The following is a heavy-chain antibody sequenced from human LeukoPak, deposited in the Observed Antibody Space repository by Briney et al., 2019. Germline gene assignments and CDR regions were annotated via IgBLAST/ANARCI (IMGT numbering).Heavy chain of an antibody. CDR1: GYTLTELS. Sequence: ASVKVSCKVSGYTLTELSMHWVRQAPGKGLEWMGGFDPEDGETIYAQKFQGRVTMTEDTSTDTAYMELSSLGSEDTAVYYCATGWGWEPTENEYFQHWGQGTLVTVSS. J-gene: IGHJ1*01. D-gene: IGHD1-26*01. CDR2: FDPEDGET. CDR3: ATGWGWEPTENEYFQH. V-gene: IGHV1-24*01.